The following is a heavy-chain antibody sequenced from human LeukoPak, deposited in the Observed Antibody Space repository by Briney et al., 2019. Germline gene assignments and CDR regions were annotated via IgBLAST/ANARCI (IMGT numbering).Heavy chain of an antibody. CDR2: IYHSGST. V-gene: IGHV4-39*07. Sequence: SETLSLTCTVSGGSISSGSYYWGWIRQPPGKGLEWIGSIYHSGSTYYNPSLKSRVTISVDTSKNQFSLKLSSVTAADTAVYYCARAPGGVATISRFRRFDPWGQGTLVTVSS. CDR3: ARAPGGVATISRFRRFDP. J-gene: IGHJ5*02. CDR1: GGSISSGSYY. D-gene: IGHD5-12*01.